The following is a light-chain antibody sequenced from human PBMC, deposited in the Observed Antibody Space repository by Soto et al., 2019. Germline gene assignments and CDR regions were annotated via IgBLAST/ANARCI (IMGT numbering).Light chain of an antibody. CDR2: AAS. Sequence: DIQITQSPSTLSASVGDRVTITCRASQSISSWLAWYQQKPGKAPKLLIYAASTLQSGVPSRFSGSGSGTDFTLTISSLQPEDVATYYCQKYNSALLTFGGGTKVDIK. V-gene: IGKV1-27*01. CDR1: QSISSW. CDR3: QKYNSALLT. J-gene: IGKJ4*01.